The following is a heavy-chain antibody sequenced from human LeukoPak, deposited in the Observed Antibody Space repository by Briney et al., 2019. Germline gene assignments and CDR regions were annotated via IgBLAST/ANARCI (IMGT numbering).Heavy chain of an antibody. D-gene: IGHD2-15*01. J-gene: IGHJ4*02. CDR3: ARVSCSGGSCYSGYFDY. V-gene: IGHV7-4-1*02. Sequence: ASVKVSCKASGYTFTSYAMNWVRQAPGQGLEWMGWINTNTGNPTYAQGFTGRFVFSLDTSVSTAYLQISSLKAEDTAVYYCARVSCSGGSCYSGYFDYWGQGTLVTVSS. CDR2: INTNTGNP. CDR1: GYTFTSYA.